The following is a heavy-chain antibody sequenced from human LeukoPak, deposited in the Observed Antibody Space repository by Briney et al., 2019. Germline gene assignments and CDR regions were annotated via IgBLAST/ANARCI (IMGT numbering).Heavy chain of an antibody. J-gene: IGHJ5*02. D-gene: IGHD6-19*01. CDR2: ISYDGSNK. Sequence: GGSLRLSCAASGFTFSSYAMHWVRQAPGKGLEWVAVISYDGSNKYYADSVKGRFTISRDNAKNSLYLQMNSLRAEDTALYYCAKDPSGSGPNWFDPWGQGTLVTVSS. CDR1: GFTFSSYA. V-gene: IGHV3-30-3*01. CDR3: AKDPSGSGPNWFDP.